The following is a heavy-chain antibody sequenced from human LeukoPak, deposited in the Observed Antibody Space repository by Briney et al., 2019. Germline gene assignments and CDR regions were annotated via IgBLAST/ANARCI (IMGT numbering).Heavy chain of an antibody. D-gene: IGHD2-8*01. CDR2: IYYSGST. CDR1: GGSISSYY. V-gene: IGHV4-59*01. Sequence: PSETLSLTCTVSGGSISSYYWSWIRQPPGKGLEWIGYIYYSGSTNYNPSLKSRVTISVDTSKNQFSLKLSSVTVADTAVYYCASGVWDYFDYWGQGTLVTVSS. CDR3: ASGVWDYFDY. J-gene: IGHJ4*02.